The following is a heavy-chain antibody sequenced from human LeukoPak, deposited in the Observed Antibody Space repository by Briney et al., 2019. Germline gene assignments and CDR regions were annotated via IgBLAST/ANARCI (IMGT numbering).Heavy chain of an antibody. V-gene: IGHV4-59*11. CDR2: IYYSGST. D-gene: IGHD3-9*01. J-gene: IGHJ5*02. CDR1: GGSISSHY. CDR3: ARTGPAQYYDILTGLWFDP. Sequence: SETLSLTCTVSGGSISSHYWSWIRQPPGKGLEWIGYIYYSGSTNYNPSLKSRVTISVDTSKNQFSLKLSSVTAADTAVYYCARTGPAQYYDILTGLWFDPWGQGTLVTVSS.